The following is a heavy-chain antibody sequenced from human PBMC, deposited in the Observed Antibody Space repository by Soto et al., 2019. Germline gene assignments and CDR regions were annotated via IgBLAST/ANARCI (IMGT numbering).Heavy chain of an antibody. V-gene: IGHV3-49*04. D-gene: IGHD3-22*01. CDR1: GFTLGDYA. CDR2: IRSKAYGGTT. J-gene: IGHJ4*02. Sequence: PGGSLRLSCTASGFTLGDYAMSWVRQAPGKGLEWVGFIRSKAYGGTTEYAASVKGRFTISRDDSKSIAYLQMNSLKTEDTAVYYCTRARMVHYYDSSGPSLAYFDYWGQGTLVTVSS. CDR3: TRARMVHYYDSSGPSLAYFDY.